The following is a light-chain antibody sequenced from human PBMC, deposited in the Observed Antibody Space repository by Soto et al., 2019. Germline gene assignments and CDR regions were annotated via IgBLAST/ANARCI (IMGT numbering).Light chain of an antibody. CDR1: SSNIGAGYD. J-gene: IGLJ2*01. Sequence: QSVLTQPPSVSGAPGQRVAISCTGSSSNIGAGYDVDWYQQLPGTAPKLPIYGNSNRPSGVPDRFSGSKSGTSASLAITGLQAEDEADYYCQSYASSLSGVVFGGGTKLTV. CDR2: GNS. CDR3: QSYASSLSGVV. V-gene: IGLV1-40*01.